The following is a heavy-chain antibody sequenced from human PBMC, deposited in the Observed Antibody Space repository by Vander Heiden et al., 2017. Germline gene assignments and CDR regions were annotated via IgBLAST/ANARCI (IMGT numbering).Heavy chain of an antibody. Sequence: QVQLVQSGAEVKKPGASVKVSCKASGYTFTSYDINWVRQATGQGLGWMGWMNPNSGNTGYAQKFQGRVTMTRNTSISTAYMELSSLRSEDTAVYYCALRWPKGYYYYGMDVWGQGTTVTVSS. J-gene: IGHJ6*02. D-gene: IGHD2-15*01. CDR1: GYTFTSYD. CDR2: MNPNSGNT. CDR3: ALRWPKGYYYYGMDV. V-gene: IGHV1-8*01.